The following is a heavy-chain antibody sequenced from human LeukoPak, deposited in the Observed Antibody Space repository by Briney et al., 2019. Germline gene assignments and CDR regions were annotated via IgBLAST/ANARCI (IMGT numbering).Heavy chain of an antibody. Sequence: PGGTLRLSCAASGFTFSSYGMSWVRQAPGKGLEWVSAISGSGGSTYYADSVKGRFTISRDSSKNTVDLQMNSLRAEDTAVYYCAKDVWVLLRGVQSDYWGQGTLVTVSS. CDR2: ISGSGGST. J-gene: IGHJ4*02. CDR1: GFTFSSYG. CDR3: AKDVWVLLRGVQSDY. D-gene: IGHD3-10*01. V-gene: IGHV3-23*01.